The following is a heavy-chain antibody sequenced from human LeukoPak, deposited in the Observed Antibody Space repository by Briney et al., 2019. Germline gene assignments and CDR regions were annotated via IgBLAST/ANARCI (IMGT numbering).Heavy chain of an antibody. CDR2: ITSSAPTI. CDR1: GFTFSDYY. J-gene: IGHJ4*02. Sequence: GGSLRLSCAASGFTFSDYYMSWIRQAPGKGLEWVSYITSSAPTIYYADSVKGRFTISRDNAKNSLYLQMNSLRAEDMALYYCAKATLIEGGTVFDYWGQGTLVTVSS. D-gene: IGHD1-1*01. V-gene: IGHV3-11*01. CDR3: AKATLIEGGTVFDY.